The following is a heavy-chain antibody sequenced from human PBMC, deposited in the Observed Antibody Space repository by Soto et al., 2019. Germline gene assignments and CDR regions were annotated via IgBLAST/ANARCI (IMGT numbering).Heavy chain of an antibody. Sequence: VASVKVSCKASGYTFTSYGISWVRQAPGQGLEWMGWISAYNGNTNYAQKLQGRVTMTTDTSTSTAYMELRSLRSDDTAVYYCASIAARYYYYYMDVWGKGTTVTVSS. D-gene: IGHD6-6*01. V-gene: IGHV1-18*01. CDR2: ISAYNGNT. J-gene: IGHJ6*03. CDR3: ASIAARYYYYYMDV. CDR1: GYTFTSYG.